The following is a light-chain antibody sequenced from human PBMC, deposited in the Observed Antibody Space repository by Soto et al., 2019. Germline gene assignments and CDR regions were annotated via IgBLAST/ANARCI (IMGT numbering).Light chain of an antibody. J-gene: IGKJ5*01. CDR2: GAS. Sequence: EIVLTQSPGTLSLSPGERATLSCRASQSVRNNYLAWYQQKPGQAPRLLIYGASSRATGIPDRFSGRGSGTDFTLTISRLEPEDSAVYYCQQYSRAPITFGQGTRLEIK. V-gene: IGKV3-20*01. CDR1: QSVRNNY. CDR3: QQYSRAPIT.